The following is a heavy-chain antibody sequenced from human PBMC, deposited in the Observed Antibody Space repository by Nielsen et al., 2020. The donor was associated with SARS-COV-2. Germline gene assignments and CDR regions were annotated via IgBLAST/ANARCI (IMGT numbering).Heavy chain of an antibody. D-gene: IGHD5-12*01. V-gene: IGHV1-69*04. J-gene: IGHJ4*02. Sequence: SVKVSCKASGGTFSSYAISWVRQAPGQGLEWMGRIIPILGIANYAQKFQGRVTITADKSTSTAYMELSSLRSEDTAVYYCASTSGYDPYIDYWGQGTLVTVSS. CDR1: GGTFSSYA. CDR3: ASTSGYDPYIDY. CDR2: IIPILGIA.